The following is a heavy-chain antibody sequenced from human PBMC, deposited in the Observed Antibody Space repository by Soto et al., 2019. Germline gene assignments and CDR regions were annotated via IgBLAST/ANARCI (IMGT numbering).Heavy chain of an antibody. Sequence: SQTLSLTCTASGGSISSGGYYWSWIRQHPGKGLEWIGYIYYSGSTYYNPSLKSRVTISVDTSKNQFSLKLSSVTAADTAVYYCARALHSYGSYYFDYWGQGTLVTVSS. CDR2: IYYSGST. CDR1: GGSISSGGYY. V-gene: IGHV4-31*03. J-gene: IGHJ4*02. CDR3: ARALHSYGSYYFDY. D-gene: IGHD5-18*01.